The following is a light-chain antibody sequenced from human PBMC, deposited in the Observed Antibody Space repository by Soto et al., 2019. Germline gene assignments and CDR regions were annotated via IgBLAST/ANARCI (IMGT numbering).Light chain of an antibody. CDR1: NIGSKS. J-gene: IGLJ1*01. V-gene: IGLV3-21*02. CDR2: DDS. CDR3: QVWDSSRDHPV. Sequence: SYYLSQPPSVSVAPGQTARITCWGNNIGSKSVHWYQQKPGQAPVLVVHDDSDRPSGIPERISGSNSGNTATLTISRVEAGDEADYYCQVWDSSRDHPVFGTGTKVTVL.